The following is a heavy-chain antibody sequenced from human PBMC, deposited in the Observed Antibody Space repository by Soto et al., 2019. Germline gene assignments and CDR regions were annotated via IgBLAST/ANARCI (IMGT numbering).Heavy chain of an antibody. CDR3: ARASKAPGDYVFDY. Sequence: GGSLRLSCAASGFTVSSNYMSWVRQAPGKGLECVAVIYRDGSTYYADSVKGRFTISRDNFKNTLYLQMNSLRAEDTAVFLCARASKAPGDYVFDYWGQGAQVTVSS. CDR1: GFTVSSNY. V-gene: IGHV3-66*01. CDR2: IYRDGST. D-gene: IGHD4-17*01. J-gene: IGHJ4*02.